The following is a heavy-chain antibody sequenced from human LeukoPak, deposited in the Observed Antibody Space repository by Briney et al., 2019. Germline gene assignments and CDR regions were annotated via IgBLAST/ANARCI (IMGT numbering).Heavy chain of an antibody. CDR2: INHSGTT. D-gene: IGHD2-2*01. Sequence: SETLSLTCGVYGGSFSGYYWSWIRQSPEKGLEWIGEINHSGTTNYNPSLKSRVTISVDTSTNQFSLRVTSVTAADTAVYYCSRGRRLFSGSCSSPNCYQTDAFDIWGQGTMVTVSS. J-gene: IGHJ3*02. V-gene: IGHV4-34*01. CDR3: SRGRRLFSGSCSSPNCYQTDAFDI. CDR1: GGSFSGYY.